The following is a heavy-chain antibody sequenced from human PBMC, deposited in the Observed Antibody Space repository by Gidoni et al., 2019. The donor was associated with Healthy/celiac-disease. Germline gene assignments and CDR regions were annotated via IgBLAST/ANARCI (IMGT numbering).Heavy chain of an antibody. Sequence: DVQLVEYGGGVVQPGRSLRLSCAASGFTFDESAMHWVRQAPGKGLEWVSGSSWNSGSIGYADSVKRRFTISRDNAKNSLYLQLNSLRAEDTAVYYCAKGISEGIAAAGTFDYWGQGTLVTVSS. CDR3: AKGISEGIAAAGTFDY. V-gene: IGHV3-9*01. CDR1: GFTFDESA. CDR2: SSWNSGSI. D-gene: IGHD6-13*01. J-gene: IGHJ4*02.